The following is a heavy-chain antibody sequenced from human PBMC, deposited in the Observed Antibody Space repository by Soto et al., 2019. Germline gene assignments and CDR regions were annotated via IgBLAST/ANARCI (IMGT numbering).Heavy chain of an antibody. CDR3: ATPTPLRGAMITNINFDF. CDR1: GYTFTSYG. J-gene: IGHJ4*02. CDR2: ISAYNGNT. V-gene: IGHV1-18*04. D-gene: IGHD3-10*01. Sequence: ASVKVSCKASGYTFTSYGISWVRQAPGQGLEWMGWISAYNGNTNYAQKLQGRVTMTTDTSTSTAYMELRSLKSDDTAVYYCATPTPLRGAMITNINFDFWGQGTPVTVSS.